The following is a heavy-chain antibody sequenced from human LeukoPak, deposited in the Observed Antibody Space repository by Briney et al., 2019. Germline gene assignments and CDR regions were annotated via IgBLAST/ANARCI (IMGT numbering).Heavy chain of an antibody. CDR3: AAVRGYYDSSGYLTARWFDY. J-gene: IGHJ4*02. CDR2: IYYSGST. Sequence: SETLSLTCTVSGGSVSSGSYYWSWIRQPPGKGLEWIGYIYYSGSTNYNPSLKSRVTISVDTSKNQFSLKLSSVTAADTAVYYCAAVRGYYDSSGYLTARWFDYWGQGTLVTVSS. D-gene: IGHD3-22*01. CDR1: GGSVSSGSYY. V-gene: IGHV4-61*01.